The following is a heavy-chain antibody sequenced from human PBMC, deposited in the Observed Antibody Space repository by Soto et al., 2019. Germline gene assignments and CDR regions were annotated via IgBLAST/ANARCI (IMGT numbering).Heavy chain of an antibody. CDR3: AREYCSGGSCYSGSEFDY. J-gene: IGHJ4*02. CDR2: ISAYNGNT. CDR1: GYTFTSYG. Sequence: ASVKVSCKASGYTFTSYGISWVRQAPGQGLEWMGWISAYNGNTNYAQKLQGRVTMTTDTSTSTAYMELRSLRSDDTAVYYCAREYCSGGSCYSGSEFDYWGQGTLVTVSS. D-gene: IGHD2-15*01. V-gene: IGHV1-18*01.